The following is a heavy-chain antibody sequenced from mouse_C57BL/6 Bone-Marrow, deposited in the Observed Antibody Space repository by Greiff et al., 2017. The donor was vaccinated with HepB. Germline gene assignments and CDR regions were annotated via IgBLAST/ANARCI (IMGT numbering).Heavy chain of an antibody. D-gene: IGHD2-10*01. J-gene: IGHJ1*03. Sequence: VQLVESGPGLVQPSQSLSITCTVSGFSLTSYGVHWVRQSPGKGLEWLGVIWSGGSTDYNAAFISRLSISKDNSKSQVFFKMNSLQADDTAIYYCARAYYGNYDWYFDVWGTGTTVTVSS. CDR3: ARAYYGNYDWYFDV. V-gene: IGHV2-2*01. CDR1: GFSLTSYG. CDR2: IWSGGST.